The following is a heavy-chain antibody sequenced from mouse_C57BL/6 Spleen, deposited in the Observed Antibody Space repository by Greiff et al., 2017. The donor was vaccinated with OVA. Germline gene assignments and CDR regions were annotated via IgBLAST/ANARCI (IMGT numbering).Heavy chain of an antibody. J-gene: IGHJ1*03. CDR2: ISYDGSN. V-gene: IGHV3-6*01. CDR1: GYSITSGYY. Sequence: EVKLVESGPGLVKPSQSLSLTCSVTGYSITSGYYWNWIRQFPGNKLEWMGYISYDGSNNYNPSLKNRISITRDTSTNQFFLKLNSVTTEDTATYDCARAYYSNYGYFDVWGTGTTVTVSS. D-gene: IGHD2-5*01. CDR3: ARAYYSNYGYFDV.